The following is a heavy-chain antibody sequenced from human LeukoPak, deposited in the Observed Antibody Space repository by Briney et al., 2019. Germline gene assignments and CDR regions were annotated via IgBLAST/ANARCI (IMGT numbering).Heavy chain of an antibody. CDR1: GFTFSSHY. CDR2: INSDGSST. Sequence: GGSLRLSCAASGFTFSSHYMHWVRQAPGKGLVWVSRINSDGSSTSYADSVKGRFTISRDNVKNTMYLQMNSLRVEDTAVYYCGRILGGWGQGTLVTVSS. V-gene: IGHV3-74*01. J-gene: IGHJ4*02. D-gene: IGHD3-16*01. CDR3: GRILGG.